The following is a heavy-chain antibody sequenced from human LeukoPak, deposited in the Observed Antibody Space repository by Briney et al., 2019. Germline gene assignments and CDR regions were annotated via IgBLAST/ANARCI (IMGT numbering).Heavy chain of an antibody. V-gene: IGHV3-30*02. CDR1: GFTFSSYG. D-gene: IGHD1-26*01. CDR3: ARGGASRPDF. CDR2: IRYDGSNK. J-gene: IGHJ3*01. Sequence: GGSLRLSCAASGFTFSSYGMHWVRQAPGKGLEWVAFIRYDGSNKYYADSVKGRFTISRDNSKNSLYLQMNSLRAEDTAVYYCARGGASRPDFWGQGTMVTVSS.